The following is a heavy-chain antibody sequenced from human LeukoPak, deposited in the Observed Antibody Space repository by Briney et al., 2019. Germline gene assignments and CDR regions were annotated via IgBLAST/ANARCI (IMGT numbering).Heavy chain of an antibody. V-gene: IGHV5-51*01. J-gene: IGHJ4*02. CDR1: GYSFTSYW. D-gene: IGHD2-2*01. Sequence: GESLKISCKGSGYSFTSYWIGWVRQMPGKGLEWTGIIYPGDSDTSYSPSFQGQVTISADKSISTAYLQWSSLKASDTAMYYCARQYCSSTSCYWEPFDYWGQGTLVTVSS. CDR3: ARQYCSSTSCYWEPFDY. CDR2: IYPGDSDT.